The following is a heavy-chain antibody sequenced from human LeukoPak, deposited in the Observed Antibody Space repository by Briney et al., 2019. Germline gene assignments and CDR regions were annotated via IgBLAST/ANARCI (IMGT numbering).Heavy chain of an antibody. Sequence: PGGSLRLSCAASGFTFSSYGMSWVRQAPGKGLEWVSAISGSGGSTYYADSVKGRFTISRDNAKNSLYLQMNSLRAEDTAVYYCARQQQYYYDSSGPLDIWGQGTMVTVSS. V-gene: IGHV3-23*01. D-gene: IGHD3-22*01. CDR1: GFTFSSYG. CDR2: ISGSGGST. J-gene: IGHJ3*02. CDR3: ARQQQYYYDSSGPLDI.